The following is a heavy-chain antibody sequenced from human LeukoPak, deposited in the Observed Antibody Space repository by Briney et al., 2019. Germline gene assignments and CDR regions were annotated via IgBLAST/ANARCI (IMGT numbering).Heavy chain of an antibody. Sequence: GGSLRLSCAAFGFSFNNYAMSWVRQAPGEGLEWVSAISGSGDNTYYADSVKGRFTISRDISKNRLYLQMNSLRAEDTAIYYCAKDRGVTPIPFDYWGQGTLVTVSS. CDR1: GFSFNNYA. D-gene: IGHD2-21*02. CDR3: AKDRGVTPIPFDY. V-gene: IGHV3-23*01. CDR2: ISGSGDNT. J-gene: IGHJ4*02.